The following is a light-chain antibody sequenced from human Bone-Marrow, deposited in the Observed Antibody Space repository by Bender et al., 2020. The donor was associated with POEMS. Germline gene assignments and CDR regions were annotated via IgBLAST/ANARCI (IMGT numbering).Light chain of an antibody. CDR2: SNN. CDR3: QSYDNSLGGWV. Sequence: QSVLTQPPSASGTPGQSVTISCSGSSSNIGSNTVNWYQQLPGSAPKFLIHSNNQRPSGVPDRFSGSKSGTSASLAITGLQAEDEGDYYCQSYDNSLGGWVFGGGTKLTVL. CDR1: SSNIGSNT. J-gene: IGLJ3*02. V-gene: IGLV1-44*01.